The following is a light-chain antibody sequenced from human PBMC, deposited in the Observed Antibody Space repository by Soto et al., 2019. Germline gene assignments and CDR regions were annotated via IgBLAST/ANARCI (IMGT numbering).Light chain of an antibody. CDR2: DNS. J-gene: IGLJ3*02. Sequence: QSVLTQPPSVSGAPGQRVTISCTGSSSSIGAGYDVHWYQQLPGTAPKLLIYDNSNRPSGVPDRFSGSKSGTSASLAITGLQAEDEADYYCQSYDSSLSGSVFGGGTKVTVL. CDR3: QSYDSSLSGSV. V-gene: IGLV1-40*01. CDR1: SSSIGAGYD.